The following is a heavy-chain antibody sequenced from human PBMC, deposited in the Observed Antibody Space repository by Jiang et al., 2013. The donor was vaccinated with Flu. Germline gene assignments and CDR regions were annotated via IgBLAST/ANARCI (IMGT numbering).Heavy chain of an antibody. D-gene: IGHD3-3*01. CDR1: GYTFTGYY. CDR3: ARGDYDFWSGYPLYFDY. J-gene: IGHJ4*02. CDR2: INPNSGGT. Sequence: SGAEVKKPGASVKVSCKASGYTFTGYYMHWVRQAPGQGLEWMGWINPNSGGTNYAQKFQGRVTMTRDTSISTAYMELSRLRSDDTAVYYCARGDYDFWSGYPLYFDYWGQGTLVTVSS. V-gene: IGHV1-2*02.